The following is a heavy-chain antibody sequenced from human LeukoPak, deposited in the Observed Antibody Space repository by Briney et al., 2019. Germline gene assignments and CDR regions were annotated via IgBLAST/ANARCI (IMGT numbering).Heavy chain of an antibody. CDR3: ARDGGNSRFDY. Sequence: ASVKVSCKAPGYTFTGYYMHWVRQAPGQGLEWMGRINPNSGGTNYAQNFQGRVTMTRDTSISTAYMELSRLRSDDTAAYYCARDGGNSRFDYWGQGTLVTVSS. CDR1: GYTFTGYY. CDR2: INPNSGGT. J-gene: IGHJ4*02. V-gene: IGHV1-2*06. D-gene: IGHD4-23*01.